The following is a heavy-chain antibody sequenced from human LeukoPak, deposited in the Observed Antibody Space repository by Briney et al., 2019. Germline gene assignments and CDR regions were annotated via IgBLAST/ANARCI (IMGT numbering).Heavy chain of an antibody. Sequence: ASVKVSCKASGYTFTGYYMHRVRQAPGQGLEWMGWINPNSGGTKYAQKFQGRVTMTRDTSISTAYMELSRLRSDDTAVYYCAREYYYGSGSPLGYWGQGTLVTVSS. D-gene: IGHD3-10*01. J-gene: IGHJ4*02. CDR2: INPNSGGT. V-gene: IGHV1-2*02. CDR3: AREYYYGSGSPLGY. CDR1: GYTFTGYY.